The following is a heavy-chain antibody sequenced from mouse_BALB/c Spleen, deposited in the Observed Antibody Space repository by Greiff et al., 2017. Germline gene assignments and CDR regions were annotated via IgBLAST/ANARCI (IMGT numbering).Heavy chain of an antibody. CDR3: ARDWREGRWAE. V-gene: IGHV2-9*02. D-gene: IGHD3-3*01. CDR1: GFSLTSYG. Sequence: QVQLQQSVPGLVAPSQSLSITCTVSGFSLTSYGVHWVRQPPGKGLEWLGVIWAGGSTNYNSALMSRLSIIKDNSKSQVFLKMNSLQTDDTAIYYCARDWREGRWAEWGEGTLVTVAA. CDR2: IWAGGST. J-gene: IGHJ3*02.